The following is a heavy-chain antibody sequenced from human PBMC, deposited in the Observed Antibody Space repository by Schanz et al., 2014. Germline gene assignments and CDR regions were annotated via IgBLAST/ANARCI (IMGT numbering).Heavy chain of an antibody. CDR2: IKKDGSEN. J-gene: IGHJ4*02. Sequence: EVQLVESEGGLVQPGGSLRLSCEGSGFSFSDYWMGWVRQAPGKGLEWVANIKKDGSENYYADSVKGRFIISRDNANSSQYFLLNILREEDTAIYCSLSLSPGDWENFGGPPPSPFLNWGQGTLLPVSS. CDR1: GFSFSDYW. D-gene: IGHD3-10*01. CDR3: LSLSPGDWENFGGPPPSPFLN. V-gene: IGHV3-7*01.